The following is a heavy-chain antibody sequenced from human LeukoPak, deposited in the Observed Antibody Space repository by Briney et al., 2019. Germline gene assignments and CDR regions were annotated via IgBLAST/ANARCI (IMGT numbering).Heavy chain of an antibody. CDR1: GYXXAXXX. D-gene: IGHD2/OR15-2a*01. CDR2: SNAXNGNT. Sequence: ASVKVSCKASGYXXAXXXXXXVXXXPGXXXXXMGWSNAXNGNTXYSQEFQGRVTITRDTSASTAYMELSSLRSEDMAVXYCVREAPFGAFDIWGQGTMVTVSS. V-gene: IGHV1-3*02. J-gene: IGHJ3*02. CDR3: VREAPFGAFDI.